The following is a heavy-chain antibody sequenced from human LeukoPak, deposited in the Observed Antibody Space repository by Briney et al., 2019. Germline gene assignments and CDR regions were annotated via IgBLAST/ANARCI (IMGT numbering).Heavy chain of an antibody. D-gene: IGHD5-18*01. CDR2: IRGDGGST. J-gene: IGHJ4*02. CDR1: GFTVDVYA. CDR3: AKDVDVDTAMTFDY. Sequence: GGCLRLSCAASGFTVDVYAMHWVRHPPGRGREWVSLIRGDGGSTYYADSVKGRFTISRDNSKNSMYLQMNSLRTEDTALYYCAKDVDVDTAMTFDYWGQGTLVTVSS. V-gene: IGHV3-43*02.